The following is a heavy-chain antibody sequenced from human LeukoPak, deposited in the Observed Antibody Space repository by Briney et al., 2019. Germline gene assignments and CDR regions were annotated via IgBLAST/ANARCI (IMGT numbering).Heavy chain of an antibody. CDR3: ARDFPNTYDFWSGFQVGAFDI. CDR2: INHSGRT. CDR1: GGSFSGYY. D-gene: IGHD3-3*01. Sequence: SETLSLTCAVYGGSFSGYYCCWIRQPQAKGMEWMGEINHSGRTNYNPSLKSRVTISVDTSKNQFSLKLSSVTAADTAVYHCARDFPNTYDFWSGFQVGAFDIWGQGTMVTVSS. V-gene: IGHV4-34*01. J-gene: IGHJ3*02.